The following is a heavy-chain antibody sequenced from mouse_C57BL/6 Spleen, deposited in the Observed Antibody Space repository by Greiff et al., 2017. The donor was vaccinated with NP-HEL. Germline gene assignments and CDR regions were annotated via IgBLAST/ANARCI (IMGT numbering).Heavy chain of an antibody. CDR2: IHPNSGST. CDR1: GYTFTSYW. Sequence: VQLQQSGAELVKPGASVKLSCKASGYTFTSYWMHWVKQRPGQGLEWIGMIHPNSGSTNYNEKFKSKATLTVDKSSSTAYMQLSSLTSEDSAVYYCARSENGRWTMDYWGQGTSVTVSS. V-gene: IGHV1-64*01. CDR3: ARSENGRWTMDY. D-gene: IGHD1-2*01. J-gene: IGHJ4*01.